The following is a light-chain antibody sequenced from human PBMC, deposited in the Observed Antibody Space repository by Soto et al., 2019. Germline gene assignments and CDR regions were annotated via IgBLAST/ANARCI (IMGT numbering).Light chain of an antibody. J-gene: IGLJ2*01. CDR2: EVS. Sequence: QLVLTQPPSASGSPGQSVTISCTGTSSDVGGYNYVSWYQQHPGKAPKLMIYEVSKRPSGVPDRFSGSKSGNTASLTVSGLQAEDEADYCCSSYAGSNNLVFGGGTKLTVL. V-gene: IGLV2-8*01. CDR1: SSDVGGYNY. CDR3: SSYAGSNNLV.